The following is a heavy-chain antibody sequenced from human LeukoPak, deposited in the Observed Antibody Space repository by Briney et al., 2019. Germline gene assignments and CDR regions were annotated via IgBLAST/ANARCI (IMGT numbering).Heavy chain of an antibody. V-gene: IGHV1-2*06. CDR3: ARLGYCSSTSCYDMGY. CDR2: INPNSGGT. J-gene: IGHJ4*02. CDR1: RYTLTGYY. Sequence: ASVKVSCKASRYTLTGYYMHWVRQAPGQPIEWMGRINPNSGGTNYAQKFQGRVTMTRDTSISTAYMELSRLRSDDTAGYCCARLGYCSSTSCYDMGYWGQGTLVTVSS. D-gene: IGHD2-2*01.